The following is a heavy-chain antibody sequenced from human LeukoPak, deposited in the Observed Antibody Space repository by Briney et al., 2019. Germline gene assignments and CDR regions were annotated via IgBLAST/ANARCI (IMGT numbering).Heavy chain of an antibody. CDR1: GFTFSNYW. D-gene: IGHD5-12*01. Sequence: GGSLRLSCAASGFTFSNYWMHWVRQAPGKGLVWVSRIKTDGSATNYTDSEKGRFTISRDNAKNTLYLKMNNLRVEDTGIYYCARGRYSGYEGGSDYWGQGTLVTVSS. J-gene: IGHJ4*02. CDR2: IKTDGSAT. V-gene: IGHV3-74*01. CDR3: ARGRYSGYEGGSDY.